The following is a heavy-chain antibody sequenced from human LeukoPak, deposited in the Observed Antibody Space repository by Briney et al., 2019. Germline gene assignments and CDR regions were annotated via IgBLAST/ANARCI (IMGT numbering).Heavy chain of an antibody. Sequence: GASVKVSCKASGYTFSGYYIYWVRQAPGQGLEWMGWISAYNGNTNYAQKLQGRVTMTTDTSTSTAYMELSSLRSEDTAVYYCASAYYYDSSGYYPLSHDAFDIWGQGTMVTVSS. V-gene: IGHV1-18*04. CDR3: ASAYYYDSSGYYPLSHDAFDI. J-gene: IGHJ3*02. CDR2: ISAYNGNT. CDR1: GYTFSGYY. D-gene: IGHD3-22*01.